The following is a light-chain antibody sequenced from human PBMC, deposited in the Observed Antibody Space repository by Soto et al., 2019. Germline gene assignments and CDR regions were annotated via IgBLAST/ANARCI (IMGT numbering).Light chain of an antibody. V-gene: IGKV3D-15*01. Sequence: EIVMTQSPATLSVSPGERATLSCRASQSVSSNLAWDQQKPGQAPRLLIYGASTRATGIPARFSGSGSGTEFTLTLSSLQSEDFAVYYCQQYNNWPHTVGEGTKLEIK. J-gene: IGKJ2*01. CDR3: QQYNNWPHT. CDR1: QSVSSN. CDR2: GAS.